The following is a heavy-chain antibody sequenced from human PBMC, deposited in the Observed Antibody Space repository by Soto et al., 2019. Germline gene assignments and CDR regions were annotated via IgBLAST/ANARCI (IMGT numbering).Heavy chain of an antibody. J-gene: IGHJ6*02. CDR2: INPKSGDT. D-gene: IGHD2-15*01. V-gene: IGHV1-2*02. Sequence: ASVKVSFKASGYTFTGFHLHWVRHAPGQGLEWMGWINPKSGDTNYAQKFLGRVTMTRDTSISTGYMELSGLNSDDTALYYCAKGLWTVGHCSGGSCYDGMDVWGQGTTVTVSS. CDR3: AKGLWTVGHCSGGSCYDGMDV. CDR1: GYTFTGFH.